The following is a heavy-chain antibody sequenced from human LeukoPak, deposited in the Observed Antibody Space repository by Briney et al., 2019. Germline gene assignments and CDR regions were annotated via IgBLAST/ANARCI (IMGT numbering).Heavy chain of an antibody. Sequence: GGSLRLSCAASGFTFSSYGMHWVRQAPGKGLEWVAFIRYDGSNKYYADSVKGRFTISRDNSKNTLYLQMNSLRAEDTAVYYCAREDRHIVVDKTNWGQGTLVTVSS. V-gene: IGHV3-30*02. CDR2: IRYDGSNK. J-gene: IGHJ4*02. D-gene: IGHD2-21*01. CDR3: AREDRHIVVDKTN. CDR1: GFTFSSYG.